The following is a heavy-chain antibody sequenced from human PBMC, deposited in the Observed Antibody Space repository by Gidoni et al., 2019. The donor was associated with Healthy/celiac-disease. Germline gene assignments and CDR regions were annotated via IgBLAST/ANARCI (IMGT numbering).Heavy chain of an antibody. CDR2: IFSNDEK. V-gene: IGHV2-26*01. CDR1: GFSLSNARMG. D-gene: IGHD3-16*01. J-gene: IGHJ4*02. Sequence: QVTLKESGPVLVKPTETLTQTCTVSGFSLSNARMGVSWIRQPPGKALEWLAHIFSNDEKSYSTSLKSRLTISKDTSKSQVVLTMTNMDPVDTATYYCARMCRDYIWGTSYYFDYWGQGTLVTVSS. CDR3: ARMCRDYIWGTSYYFDY.